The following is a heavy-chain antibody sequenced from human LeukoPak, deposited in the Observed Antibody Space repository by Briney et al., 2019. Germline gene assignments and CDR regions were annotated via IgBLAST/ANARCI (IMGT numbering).Heavy chain of an antibody. V-gene: IGHV1-46*01. Sequence: EASVKVSCKASGYTFTSYYTHWVRQAPGQGLEWMGIINPSGGSRSYAQKFQGRVTMTRDTSTSAVHMELSSLRSEDTAVYYCARSHSYYYDSSGYYSDYWGQGTLVTVSS. D-gene: IGHD3-22*01. J-gene: IGHJ4*02. CDR1: GYTFTSYY. CDR2: INPSGGSR. CDR3: ARSHSYYYDSSGYYSDY.